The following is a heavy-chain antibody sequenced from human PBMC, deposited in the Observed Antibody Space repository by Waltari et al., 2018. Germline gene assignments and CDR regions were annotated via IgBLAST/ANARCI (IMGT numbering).Heavy chain of an antibody. V-gene: IGHV3-30*18. CDR2: MSYDGDNI. J-gene: IGHJ4*02. CDR1: GYTFSSFH. CDR3: ANGRADYFWGGY. Sequence: QVQLVESGGGVVQTGRSLRPSCEASGYTFSSFHMHWVRQAPGKWLEWVAIMSYDGDNIFYAESVKGRFTISRDNSKNILYLQMNSLKVEDTAVYYCANGRADYFWGGYWGQGTLVTVSS. D-gene: IGHD3-16*01.